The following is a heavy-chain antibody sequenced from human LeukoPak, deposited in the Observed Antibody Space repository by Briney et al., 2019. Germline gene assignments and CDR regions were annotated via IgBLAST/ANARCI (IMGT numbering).Heavy chain of an antibody. D-gene: IGHD4-17*01. CDR2: VYYGGTT. CDR3: ARRATTVTTGYYYYYMDV. Sequence: SETLSLTRTVSVGSMNSIIHYWGWIRPPPGDGLEWVWSVYYGGTTHYNPSLTNRVTISEDTSQNQFYLKLSSVTAADTAVYYCARRATTVTTGYYYYYMDVWGKGTTVTVSS. V-gene: IGHV4-39*01. CDR1: VGSMNSIIHY. J-gene: IGHJ6*03.